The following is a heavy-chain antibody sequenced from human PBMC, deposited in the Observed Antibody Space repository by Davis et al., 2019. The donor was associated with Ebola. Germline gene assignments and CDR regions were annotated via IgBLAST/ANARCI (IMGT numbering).Heavy chain of an antibody. CDR3: AKDSSSWYYYYGMDV. J-gene: IGHJ6*02. Sequence: GESLKISCAASGFTFSSYAMSWVRQAPGKGLEWVSAISGSGGSTYYADSVKGRFTISRDNSKNTLYLQMNSLRAEDTAVYYCAKDSSSWYYYYGMDVWGQGTTVTVSS. D-gene: IGHD6-13*01. CDR2: ISGSGGST. CDR1: GFTFSSYA. V-gene: IGHV3-23*01.